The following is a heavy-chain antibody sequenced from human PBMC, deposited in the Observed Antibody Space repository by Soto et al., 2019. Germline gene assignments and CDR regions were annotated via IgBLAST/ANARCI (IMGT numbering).Heavy chain of an antibody. Sequence: GGSLRLSCAASGFTFSSYSMNWVRQAPGKGLEWVSYISSSSTIYYADSVKGRFTISRDNAKNSLYLQMNSLRAEDTAVYYCAREGGDLNWFDPWGQGTLVTVSS. J-gene: IGHJ5*02. CDR3: AREGGDLNWFDP. CDR1: GFTFSSYS. V-gene: IGHV3-48*01. CDR2: ISSSSTI. D-gene: IGHD4-17*01.